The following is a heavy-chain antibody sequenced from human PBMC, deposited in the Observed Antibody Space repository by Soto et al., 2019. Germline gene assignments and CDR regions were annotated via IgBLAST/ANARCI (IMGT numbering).Heavy chain of an antibody. CDR3: ARGPGVSGYYSVDYYYGMDV. CDR2: IYYSGST. Sequence: SETLSLTCTVSGGSISSGDYYWSWIRQHPGEGLEWIGYIYYSGSTNYNASLKSRVTISVDTSKNQFSLKLDPVTAADTAVYYCARGPGVSGYYSVDYYYGMDVWGQGTRVTVSS. D-gene: IGHD3-22*01. V-gene: IGHV4-31*03. J-gene: IGHJ6*02. CDR1: GGSISSGDYY.